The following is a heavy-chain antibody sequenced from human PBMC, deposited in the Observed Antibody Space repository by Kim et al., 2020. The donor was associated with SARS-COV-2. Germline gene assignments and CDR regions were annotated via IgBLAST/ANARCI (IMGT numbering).Heavy chain of an antibody. CDR1: GYTFTSYA. CDR3: ARDGASLLWFGEFLSPIYYYYGMDV. D-gene: IGHD3-10*01. CDR2: INAGNGNT. J-gene: IGHJ6*02. Sequence: ASVKVSCKASGYTFTSYAMHWVRQAPGQRLEWMGWINAGNGNTKYSQKFQGRVTITRDTSASTAYMELSSLRSEDTAVYYCARDGASLLWFGEFLSPIYYYYGMDVWGQGTTVTVSS. V-gene: IGHV1-3*01.